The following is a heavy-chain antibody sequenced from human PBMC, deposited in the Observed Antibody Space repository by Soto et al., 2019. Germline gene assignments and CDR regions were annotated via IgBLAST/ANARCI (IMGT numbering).Heavy chain of an antibody. Sequence: SETLSLTCTVSGGSISSSSYYWGWIRQPPGKGLEWIGSIFYSGSTYYNPSLKSRVTISVDTSKNQFSLKLSSVTAADTAVYYCARGADGTYYYYGMDVWGQGTTVTVSS. CDR2: IFYSGST. CDR1: GGSISSSSYY. D-gene: IGHD1-26*01. V-gene: IGHV4-39*07. J-gene: IGHJ6*02. CDR3: ARGADGTYYYYGMDV.